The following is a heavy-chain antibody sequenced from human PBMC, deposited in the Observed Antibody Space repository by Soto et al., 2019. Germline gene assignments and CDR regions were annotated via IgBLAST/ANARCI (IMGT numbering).Heavy chain of an antibody. J-gene: IGHJ4*02. CDR1: GFTFRTYW. CDR3: VRGDGDYHDGNGYLGRH. CDR2: IKSDGSGT. V-gene: IGHV3-74*01. Sequence: EVQLVESGGGLVQLGGSLGVSCEASGFTFRTYWMHWVRQAPGKGLVWVSRIKSDGSGTYYADSVEGRFTISRDNAQNTLYLQMNSLRAEDTAVYYCVRGDGDYHDGNGYLGRHWGQGTLVTVSS. D-gene: IGHD3-22*01.